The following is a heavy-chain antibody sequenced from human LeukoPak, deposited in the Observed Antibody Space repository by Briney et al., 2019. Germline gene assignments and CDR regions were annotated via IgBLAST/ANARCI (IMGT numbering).Heavy chain of an antibody. Sequence: ASVKVSCKASGYTFTGYYMHWVRQAPGQGLEWMGWINPNSGGTNYAQKFQGRVTMTRDTSISTAYMELSRLRSDDTAVYYCARDREATILAFDIWGQGTMVTVSS. CDR1: GYTFTGYY. J-gene: IGHJ3*02. CDR3: ARDREATILAFDI. CDR2: INPNSGGT. D-gene: IGHD5-24*01. V-gene: IGHV1-2*02.